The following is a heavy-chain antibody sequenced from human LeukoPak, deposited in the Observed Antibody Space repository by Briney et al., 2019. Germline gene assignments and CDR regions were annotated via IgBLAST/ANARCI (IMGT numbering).Heavy chain of an antibody. J-gene: IGHJ4*02. CDR2: INQDGSEK. Sequence: GGSLRLSCAASGFTFSSSWMSWVRQAPGKGLEWVANINQDGSEKYYVDSVKGRFTISRDNTKNSLYLQMDSLRAEDTAVYYCVRISTAAAGADYWGQGTLVIVSS. CDR1: GFTFSSSW. V-gene: IGHV3-7*01. D-gene: IGHD6-25*01. CDR3: VRISTAAAGADY.